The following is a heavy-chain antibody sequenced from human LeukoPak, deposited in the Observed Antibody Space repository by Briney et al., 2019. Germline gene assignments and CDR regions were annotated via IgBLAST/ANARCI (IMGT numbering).Heavy chain of an antibody. CDR3: ASSESQGTPTYYYGSGGPPYYYYGMDV. CDR1: GGSISSSSYY. J-gene: IGHJ6*02. CDR2: IYYSGST. D-gene: IGHD3-10*01. V-gene: IGHV4-61*01. Sequence: PSETLSLTCTVSGGSISSSSYYWSWIRQPPGKGLEWIGYIYYSGSTNYNPSLKSRVTISVDTSKNQLSLKLSSVTAADTAVYYCASSESQGTPTYYYGSGGPPYYYYGMDVWGQGTTVTASS.